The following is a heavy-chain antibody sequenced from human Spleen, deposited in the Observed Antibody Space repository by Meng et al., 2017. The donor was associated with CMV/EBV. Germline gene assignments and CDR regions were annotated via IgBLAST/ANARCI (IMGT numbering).Heavy chain of an antibody. V-gene: IGHV1-2*02. CDR2: INPKSGGS. CDR1: GYTFSGYY. CDR3: ARWGTFGRDV. D-gene: IGHD2/OR15-2a*01. Sequence: ASVQVSCKASGYTFSGYYMHWVRQAPGQGLEWMGWINPKSGGSNYAQKFQGRVTMTRDTSISITYIELSKLRTDDTAVYYCARWGTFGRDVWGQGTTVTVSS. J-gene: IGHJ6*02.